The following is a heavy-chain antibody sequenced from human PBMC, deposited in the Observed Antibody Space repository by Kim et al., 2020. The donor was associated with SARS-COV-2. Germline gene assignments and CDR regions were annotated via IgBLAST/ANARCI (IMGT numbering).Heavy chain of an antibody. J-gene: IGHJ6*02. V-gene: IGHV4-59*13. CDR2: IYYSGST. D-gene: IGHD3-10*01. Sequence: SETLSLTCTVSGGSISSYYWSWIRQPPGKGLEWIGYIYYSGSTNYNPSLKSRVTISVDTSKNQFSLKLSSVTAADTAVYYCARVGSDTMVRGVIITSPYYYYGMDVWGQGTTVTVSS. CDR1: GGSISSYY. CDR3: ARVGSDTMVRGVIITSPYYYYGMDV.